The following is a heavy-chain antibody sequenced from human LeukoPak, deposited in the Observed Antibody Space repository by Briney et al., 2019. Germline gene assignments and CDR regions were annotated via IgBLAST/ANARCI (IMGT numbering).Heavy chain of an antibody. CDR3: ARVPRGYCSSTSCRGDY. D-gene: IGHD2-2*01. Sequence: PSETLSLTCAVYGGSFSGYYWSWIRQPPGKGLEWIGEINHSGSTNYNPSLKSRVTISVDTSKNQFSLKLSSVTAAGTAVYYCARVPRGYCSSTSCRGDYWGQGTLVTVSS. CDR1: GGSFSGYY. V-gene: IGHV4-34*01. CDR2: INHSGST. J-gene: IGHJ4*02.